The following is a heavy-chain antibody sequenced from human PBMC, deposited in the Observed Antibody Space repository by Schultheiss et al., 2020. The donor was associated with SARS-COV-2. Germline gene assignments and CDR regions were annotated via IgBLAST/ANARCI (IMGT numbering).Heavy chain of an antibody. V-gene: IGHV1-69*04. J-gene: IGHJ4*02. CDR3: ARSSQLVVRYYDFWSGYANFDY. CDR1: GGTFSSYA. D-gene: IGHD3-3*01. CDR2: IIPILGIA. Sequence: SVKVSCKASGGTFSSYAISWVRQAPGQGLEWMGRIIPILGIANYAQKFQGRVTITADKSTSTAYMELSSLRSEDTAVYYCARSSQLVVRYYDFWSGYANFDYWGQGTLVTVSS.